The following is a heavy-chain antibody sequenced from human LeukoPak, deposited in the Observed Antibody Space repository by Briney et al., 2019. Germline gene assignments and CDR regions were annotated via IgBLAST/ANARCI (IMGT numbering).Heavy chain of an antibody. CDR2: MNPNGGNT. J-gene: IGHJ5*02. CDR1: GYTFTSYD. CDR3: ARRGRIAARPTNENWFDP. D-gene: IGHD6-6*01. Sequence: GASVKVSCKASGYTFTSYDINWVRQATGQGLEWMGWMNPNGGNTGYAQKFQGRVTMTRNTSISTAYMELSSLRSEDTAVYYCARRGRIAARPTNENWFDPWGQGTLVTVSS. V-gene: IGHV1-8*01.